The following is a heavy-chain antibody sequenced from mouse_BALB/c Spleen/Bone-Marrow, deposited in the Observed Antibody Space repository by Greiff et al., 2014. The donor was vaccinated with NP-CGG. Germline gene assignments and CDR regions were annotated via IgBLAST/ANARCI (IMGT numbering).Heavy chain of an antibody. CDR1: GYSFTGYT. J-gene: IGHJ2*01. CDR2: INPYNSGT. V-gene: IGHV1-18*01. D-gene: IGHD1-2*01. Sequence: DVKLQESGPELVKPGASMKISCKASGYSFTGYTMNWVKQSHGKNLEWIGLINPYNSGTSYNQKFKGKATLTVDKSSSTAYMELLSLTSEDSAVYYCARGIYYGYKDFDYWGQGTTLTVSS. CDR3: ARGIYYGYKDFDY.